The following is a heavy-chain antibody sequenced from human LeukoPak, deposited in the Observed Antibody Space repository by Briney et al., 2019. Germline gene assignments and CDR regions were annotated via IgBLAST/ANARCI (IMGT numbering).Heavy chain of an antibody. CDR3: ARLQYYYDSNGYYSLYYFDY. J-gene: IGHJ4*02. V-gene: IGHV4-39*01. CDR2: IYYSGST. Sequence: SETLSLTCTVSGDSISSSSYYWGWIRQPPGKGLEWIGNIYYSGSTYYNPSLRSRLTISIDTSKNQFSLTLSSVTAADTAVYYCARLQYYYDSNGYYSLYYFDYWGQGTVVTVSS. D-gene: IGHD3-22*01. CDR1: GDSISSSSYY.